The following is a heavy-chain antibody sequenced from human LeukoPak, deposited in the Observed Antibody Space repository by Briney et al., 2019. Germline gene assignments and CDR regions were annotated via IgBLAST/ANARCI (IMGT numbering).Heavy chain of an antibody. CDR1: GYTFTSYD. J-gene: IGHJ5*02. D-gene: IGHD3-10*01. V-gene: IGHV1-8*01. CDR2: MNPKTGNT. CDR3: ARGLFWFGDLKTHWFDP. Sequence: ASVKVSCKASGYTFTSYDINWVRQATGRGLEWMGWMNPKTGNTGYAQKFQGRVTMTRDTSISTAYMELISLRSEDTAVYYCARGLFWFGDLKTHWFDPWGQGTQVTVSS.